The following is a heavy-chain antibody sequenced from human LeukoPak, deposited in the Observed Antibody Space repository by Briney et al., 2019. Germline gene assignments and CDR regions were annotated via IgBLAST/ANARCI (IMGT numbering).Heavy chain of an antibody. CDR1: GFTFSNYW. CDR2: IKQDGNEK. J-gene: IGHJ4*02. D-gene: IGHD6-13*01. V-gene: IGHV3-7*03. Sequence: PGGSLRLSCAASGFTFSNYWMNWVRQAPGKGLEWVANIKQDGNEKYYVDSVKGRFTISRDNAKNSLYLQMNSLRAEDTDVYYCAKDLIAAAGAPFDYWGQGTLVTVSS. CDR3: AKDLIAAAGAPFDY.